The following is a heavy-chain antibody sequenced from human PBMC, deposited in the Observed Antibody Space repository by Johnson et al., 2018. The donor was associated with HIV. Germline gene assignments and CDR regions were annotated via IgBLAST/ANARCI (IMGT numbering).Heavy chain of an antibody. CDR3: AREGRRDAFDI. CDR1: GFTFSSYA. J-gene: IGHJ3*02. CDR2: ISYDGSNK. Sequence: QVQVVESGGGVVQPGRSLRLSCAATGFTFSSYAMHWVLQAPGKGLEWVAVISYDGSNKYYADSVKGRFTISRDNSKNTLYLQMNSLRAEDTAVYYCAREGRRDAFDIWGQGTMVTVSS. V-gene: IGHV3-30-3*01.